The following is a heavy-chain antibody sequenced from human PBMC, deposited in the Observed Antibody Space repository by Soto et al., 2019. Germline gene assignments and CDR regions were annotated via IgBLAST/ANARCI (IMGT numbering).Heavy chain of an antibody. J-gene: IGHJ2*01. D-gene: IGHD2-21*02. CDR2: INPGNGNT. Sequence: ASVKVSCKASGYTFPRYAMNWVRQAPGQSPEWMGWINPGNGNTKYSQRFQGRVTITRDTSASTAYMELSSLTSEDTAVYYCASEVATAPDTMGGYCDIWGRGTLVTVSS. V-gene: IGHV1-3*01. CDR1: GYTFPRYA. CDR3: ASEVATAPDTMGGYCDI.